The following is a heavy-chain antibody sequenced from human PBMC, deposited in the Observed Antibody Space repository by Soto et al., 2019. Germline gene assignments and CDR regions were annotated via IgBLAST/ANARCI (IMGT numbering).Heavy chain of an antibody. J-gene: IGHJ4*02. V-gene: IGHV3-23*01. CDR2: IGGSGGST. Sequence: GGSLRLSCAASGFTFSGYAMSWVRQAPGKGLEWVSTIGGSGGSTYYADSVKGRFAISRDNSKNTLSLQMNSLRAEDTAIYYCAKLWFGELAPVDFWGQGTLVTVSS. CDR1: GFTFSGYA. CDR3: AKLWFGELAPVDF. D-gene: IGHD3-10*01.